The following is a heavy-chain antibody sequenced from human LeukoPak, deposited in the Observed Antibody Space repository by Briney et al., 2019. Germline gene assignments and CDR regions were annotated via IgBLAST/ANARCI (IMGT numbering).Heavy chain of an antibody. CDR3: ARHGVGLVAATYYGMDV. CDR2: IYYSGST. Sequence: SETLSLTCTVSGGSMSSSSYCWGWLREPPGKGLEWIVSIYYSGSTYYNPSLKSRFTICVNTAKNQFSLRLSSVTAADTAVYYCARHGVGLVAATYYGMDVWGQGTTVTVSS. V-gene: IGHV4-39*01. CDR1: GGSMSSSSYC. D-gene: IGHD2-15*01. J-gene: IGHJ6*02.